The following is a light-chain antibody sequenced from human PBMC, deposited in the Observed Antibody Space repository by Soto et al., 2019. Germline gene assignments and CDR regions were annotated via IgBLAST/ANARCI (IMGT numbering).Light chain of an antibody. CDR2: AAS. V-gene: IGKV1-27*01. J-gene: IGKJ4*01. CDR1: QAIDNY. Sequence: DIQMTQSPSSLSASLGDRVTITCRASQAIDNYLAWYQQKPGKVPKLLIYAASTLQSGVPSRFGGSGSGTDFTLTISSLQPEDVATYYCQKYDNSPLTFGGGTKVEIK. CDR3: QKYDNSPLT.